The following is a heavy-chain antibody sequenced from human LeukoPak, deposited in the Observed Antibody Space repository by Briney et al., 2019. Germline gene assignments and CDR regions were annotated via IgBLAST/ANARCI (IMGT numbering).Heavy chain of an antibody. D-gene: IGHD3-10*01. CDR1: GFTFNTYW. Sequence: GGSLRLSCASTGFTFNTYWIKLVRQAPGKGLEWVSAISGSGGSTYYADSVKGRFTISRDNSKNTLYLQMNSLRAEDTAVYYCAKRGHEPLRFGVGYWFDPWGQGTLVTVSS. J-gene: IGHJ5*02. V-gene: IGHV3-23*01. CDR3: AKRGHEPLRFGVGYWFDP. CDR2: ISGSGGST.